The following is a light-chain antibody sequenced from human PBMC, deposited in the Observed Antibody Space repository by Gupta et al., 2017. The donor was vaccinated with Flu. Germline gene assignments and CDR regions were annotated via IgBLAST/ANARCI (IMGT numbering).Light chain of an antibody. Sequence: SFSASTGDRVTITCRASQGISSYLAWYQQKPGKAPKLLIYAASTLQSGVPSRFSGSGSGTDFTLTISCLQSEDFATYYCQQYYSYPRTFGPGTKVDIK. CDR2: AAS. J-gene: IGKJ3*01. CDR1: QGISSY. V-gene: IGKV1-8*01. CDR3: QQYYSYPRT.